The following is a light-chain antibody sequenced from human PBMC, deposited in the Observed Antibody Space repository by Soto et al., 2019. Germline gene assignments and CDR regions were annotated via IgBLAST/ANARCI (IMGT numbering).Light chain of an antibody. CDR2: NSS. V-gene: IGKV3-11*01. Sequence: EIVLTQSPATLSLSPGERATLSCRASQSVSSYLAWYQQKPGQAPRLLIYNSSNRATGIPARFSGSGSGTDFTLTISSLEPEDFAVYYCQQRIAWPLTFGQETKVEIK. CDR3: QQRIAWPLT. J-gene: IGKJ1*01. CDR1: QSVSSY.